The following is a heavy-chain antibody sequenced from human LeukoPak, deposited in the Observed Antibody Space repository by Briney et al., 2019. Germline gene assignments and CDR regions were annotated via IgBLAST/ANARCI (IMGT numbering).Heavy chain of an antibody. CDR2: INPNSGGT. CDR3: ARDPDRCSGGSCYSEYYYYGMDV. J-gene: IGHJ6*02. V-gene: IGHV1-2*02. CDR1: GYTFTGYY. Sequence: ASVKVSCKASGYTFTGYYMHGVRQAPGQGGEWMGGINPNSGGTKNAQRFQGRVTMTRDTSISTAYMELSRLRSDDTAVYYCARDPDRCSGGSCYSEYYYYGMDVWGQGTTVSVSS. D-gene: IGHD2-15*01.